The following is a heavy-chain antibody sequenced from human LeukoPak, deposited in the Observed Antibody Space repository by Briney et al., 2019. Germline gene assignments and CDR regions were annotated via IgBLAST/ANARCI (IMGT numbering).Heavy chain of an antibody. CDR2: INPNSGGT. V-gene: IGHV1-2*02. J-gene: IGHJ6*03. D-gene: IGHD7-27*01. CDR3: ASQTGPGSLYYYYYMDV. CDR1: GYTFTDYY. Sequence: ASVTVSYKASGYTFTDYYMHWVRQAPGQGLAWMGWINPNSGGTNYAQKFQGRVTITRDTSISTAYMELSRLRSDDTAVYYCASQTGPGSLYYYYYMDVWGKGTTVTVSS.